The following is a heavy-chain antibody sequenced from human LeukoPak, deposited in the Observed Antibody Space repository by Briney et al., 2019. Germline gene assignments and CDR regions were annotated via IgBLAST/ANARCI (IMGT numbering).Heavy chain of an antibody. CDR3: AKDGISGSYPEYFQH. Sequence: TGGSLRLSCAASGFTFSSYGMHWVRQAPGKGLEWVAFIRYDGSNKYYADSVKGRFTISRGNSKNTLYLQMNSLRAEDTAVYYCAKDGISGSYPEYFQHWGQGTLVTVSS. J-gene: IGHJ1*01. CDR2: IRYDGSNK. V-gene: IGHV3-30*02. CDR1: GFTFSSYG. D-gene: IGHD1-26*01.